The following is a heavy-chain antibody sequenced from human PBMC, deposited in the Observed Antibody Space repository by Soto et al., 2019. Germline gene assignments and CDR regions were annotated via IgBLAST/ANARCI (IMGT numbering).Heavy chain of an antibody. Sequence: GESLKISCKGSGYSFTSYRIGWVRQMPGKGLEWMGIIYPGDSDTRYSPSFQGQVTISADKSISTAYLQWSSLKASDTAMYYCASTSHYYYYGMDVWGQGTTVTVSS. CDR1: GYSFTSYR. CDR2: IYPGDSDT. CDR3: ASTSHYYYYGMDV. J-gene: IGHJ6*02. V-gene: IGHV5-51*01.